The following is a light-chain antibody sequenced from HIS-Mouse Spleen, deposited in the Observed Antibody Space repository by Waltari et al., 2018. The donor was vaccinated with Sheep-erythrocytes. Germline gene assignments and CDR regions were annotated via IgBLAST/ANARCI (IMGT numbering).Light chain of an antibody. J-gene: IGLJ3*02. CDR3: CSYAGSYTFWV. V-gene: IGLV2-11*01. Sequence: QSALTQPRSVSGSPGQSVTISCTGTSSDVGGYNYVSWYQHHPGKAPTLMIYDVSKRPSWVPDRSSGSKSGNPASLTISGLQAEDEADYYCCSYAGSYTFWVFGGGTRLTVL. CDR2: DVS. CDR1: SSDVGGYNY.